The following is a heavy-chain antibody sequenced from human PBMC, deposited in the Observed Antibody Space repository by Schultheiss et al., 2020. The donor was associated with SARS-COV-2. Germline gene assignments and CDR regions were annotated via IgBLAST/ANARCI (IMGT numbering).Heavy chain of an antibody. CDR3: ARRGKTSAYDY. J-gene: IGHJ4*02. CDR2: IYPGDSDT. V-gene: IGHV5-51*01. D-gene: IGHD6-25*01. Sequence: ESLKISCQCSGYSFTTYWIGWVRQMPEKGLEWVGIIYPGDSDTRYRPSLQGQVTISADKSTNTAYLQWSSLKASDTAMYYCARRGKTSAYDYWGQGTPVTVSS. CDR1: GYSFTTYW.